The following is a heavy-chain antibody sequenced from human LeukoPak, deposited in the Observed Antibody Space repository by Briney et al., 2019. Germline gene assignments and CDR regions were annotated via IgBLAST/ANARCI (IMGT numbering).Heavy chain of an antibody. D-gene: IGHD6-13*01. V-gene: IGHV4-59*12. CDR3: ARGPAAAGLILYKFRFDY. J-gene: IGHJ4*02. CDR1: GGSISSYY. Sequence: SETLSLTCTVSGGSISSYYWSWIRQPPGKGLEWIGYISSSGSTNYNPSLKSRVTISVDTSKNQFSLKLSSVTAADTAVYYCARGPAAAGLILYKFRFDYWGQGTLVTVSS. CDR2: ISSSGST.